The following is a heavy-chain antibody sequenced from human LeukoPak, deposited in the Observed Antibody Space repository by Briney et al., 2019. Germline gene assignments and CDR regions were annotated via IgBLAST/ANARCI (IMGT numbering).Heavy chain of an antibody. D-gene: IGHD6-19*01. V-gene: IGHV5-10-1*01. CDR1: GYSFTSYW. J-gene: IGHJ6*04. CDR3: ARRGIAVAGYYYGMDV. Sequence: GESLKISCKGSGYSFTSYWISWVRQMPGKGLEWMGRIDPSDSYTNYSPSFQGHVTISADKSISTAYLQWSSLKASDTAMYYCARRGIAVAGYYYGMDVWGKGTTATVSS. CDR2: IDPSDSYT.